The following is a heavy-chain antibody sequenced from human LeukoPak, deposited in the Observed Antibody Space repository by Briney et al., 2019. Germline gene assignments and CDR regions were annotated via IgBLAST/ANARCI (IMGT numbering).Heavy chain of an antibody. CDR1: GGSISSYY. J-gene: IGHJ6*03. V-gene: IGHV4-4*07. Sequence: SETLSLTCTVSGGSISSYYWSWIRQPAGKGLEWIGRIYTSGSTNYNPSLKSRVTMSVDTSKNQFSLKLSSVTAADTAVYYCARESGCSSTSCYLYYYYYYMDVWGKGTTVTISS. CDR2: IYTSGST. CDR3: ARESGCSSTSCYLYYYYYYMDV. D-gene: IGHD2-2*01.